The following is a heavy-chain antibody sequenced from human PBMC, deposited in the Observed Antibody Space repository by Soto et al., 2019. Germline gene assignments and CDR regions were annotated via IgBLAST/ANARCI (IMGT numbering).Heavy chain of an antibody. CDR1: GFFFSACW. CDR2: IKQDGSET. D-gene: IGHD2-21*02. CDR3: ARGAEGSNPLSTHCLDA. Sequence: GESLRLSCAASGFFFSACWMSWVRQAPGKGLEWVASIKQDGSETYFLDSVKGRFTFSRDNARNSLDLQMSSLRPDDTAVYYCARGAEGSNPLSTHCLDAWG. V-gene: IGHV3-7*01. J-gene: IGHJ5*01.